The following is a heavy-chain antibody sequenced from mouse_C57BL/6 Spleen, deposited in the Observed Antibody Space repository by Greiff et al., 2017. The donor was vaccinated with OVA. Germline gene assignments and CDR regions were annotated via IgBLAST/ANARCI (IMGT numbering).Heavy chain of an antibody. CDR1: GYAFSSYW. D-gene: IGHD2-5*01. J-gene: IGHJ1*03. V-gene: IGHV1-80*01. Sequence: QVQLQQSGAELVKPGASVKISCKASGYAFSSYWKNWVKQRPGKGLEWIGQIYPGDGDTNYNGKFKGKATLTADKSSSTAYMQLSSLTSEDSAVYFCARFYSNWYFDVWGTGTTVTVSS. CDR3: ARFYSNWYFDV. CDR2: IYPGDGDT.